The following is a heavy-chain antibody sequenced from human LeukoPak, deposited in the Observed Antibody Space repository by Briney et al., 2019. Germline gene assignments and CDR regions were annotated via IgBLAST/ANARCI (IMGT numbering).Heavy chain of an antibody. CDR3: ARGAEWEQLLFSLDY. J-gene: IGHJ4*02. D-gene: IGHD1-26*01. Sequence: SVKVSCKASGGTFSSYAISWVRQAPGQGLEWMGRIIPILGIANYAQKFQGRVTITADKSTSTAYMELSSLRSEDTAVYYCARGAEWEQLLFSLDYWSQGTLVTVSS. V-gene: IGHV1-69*04. CDR1: GGTFSSYA. CDR2: IIPILGIA.